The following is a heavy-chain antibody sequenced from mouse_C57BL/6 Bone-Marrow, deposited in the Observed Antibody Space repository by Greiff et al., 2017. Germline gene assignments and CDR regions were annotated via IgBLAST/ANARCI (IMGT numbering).Heavy chain of an antibody. D-gene: IGHD6-2*01. CDR1: GFTFSDYY. CDR3: ARRTRSLSCYAMAY. CDR2: ISNGGGST. J-gene: IGHJ4*01. V-gene: IGHV5-12*01. Sequence: EVKLVESGGGLVQPGGSLKLSCAASGFTFSDYYMYWVRQTPEKRLEWVAYISNGGGSTYYPDTVKGRFTISRDNAKNTLYLQMSRLRSEDTAMYYCARRTRSLSCYAMAYWGQGTSVTVSS.